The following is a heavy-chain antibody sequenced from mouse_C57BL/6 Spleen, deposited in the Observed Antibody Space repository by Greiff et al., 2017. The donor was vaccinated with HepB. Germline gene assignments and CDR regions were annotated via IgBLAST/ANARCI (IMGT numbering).Heavy chain of an antibody. CDR2: IDPNSGGT. J-gene: IGHJ1*03. D-gene: IGHD1-1*01. CDR3: ARWRLLRSNWYFDV. Sequence: QVQLQQSGAELVKPGASVKLSCKASGYTFTSYWMHWVKQRPGRGLEWIGRIDPNSGGTKYNEKFKSKATLTVDKPSSTAYMQLSSQTSEDSAVYYCARWRLLRSNWYFDVWGTGTTVTVSS. V-gene: IGHV1-72*01. CDR1: GYTFTSYW.